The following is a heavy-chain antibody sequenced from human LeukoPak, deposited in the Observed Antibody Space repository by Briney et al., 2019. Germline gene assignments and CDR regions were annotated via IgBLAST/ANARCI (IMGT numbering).Heavy chain of an antibody. Sequence: SVKVSCKASGYTFSSYGISWVRQAPGQGLEWMGWISAYNGNTNYAQKLQGRVTMTTVTSTSTAYMELRSLRSDDTAVYYCARETDTAMVPDYWGQGTLVTVSS. CDR1: GYTFSSYG. V-gene: IGHV1-18*01. CDR2: ISAYNGNT. CDR3: ARETDTAMVPDY. J-gene: IGHJ4*02. D-gene: IGHD5-18*01.